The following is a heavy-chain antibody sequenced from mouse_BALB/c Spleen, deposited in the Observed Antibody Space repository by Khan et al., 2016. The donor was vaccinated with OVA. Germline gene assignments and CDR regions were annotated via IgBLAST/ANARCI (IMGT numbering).Heavy chain of an antibody. CDR2: INPSTGYT. J-gene: IGHJ2*01. Sequence: QVQLQQSGAELAKPGASVKMSCKASGYTFINYWILWVKQRPGQGLEWIGYINPSTGYTEYNQNFKDKATLTADKSSSTAYMQMRSLTSEYSSVYYCAIRGLRGDFDYWGQGTTLTVSS. CDR1: GYTFINYW. D-gene: IGHD1-1*01. V-gene: IGHV1-7*01. CDR3: AIRGLRGDFDY.